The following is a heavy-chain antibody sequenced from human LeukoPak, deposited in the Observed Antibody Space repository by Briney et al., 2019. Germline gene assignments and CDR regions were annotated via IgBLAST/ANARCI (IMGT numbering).Heavy chain of an antibody. V-gene: IGHV3-48*03. CDR1: GFTFSSYE. Sequence: GGSLRLSCAASGFTFSSYEMNWVRQAPGKGLEWVSYISSSGSTIYYADSVKGRFTISRDNAKNSLYLQMNSLRAEDTAVYYCAKFPRGSGLDYWGQGTLVTVSS. J-gene: IGHJ4*02. D-gene: IGHD6-19*01. CDR3: AKFPRGSGLDY. CDR2: ISSSGSTI.